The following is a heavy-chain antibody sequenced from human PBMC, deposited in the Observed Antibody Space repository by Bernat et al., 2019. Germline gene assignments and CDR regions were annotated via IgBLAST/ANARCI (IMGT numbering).Heavy chain of an antibody. CDR2: INPSGCST. CDR1: GYTFTSYY. D-gene: IGHD6-19*01. J-gene: IGHJ5*02. V-gene: IGHV1-46*01. CDR3: AIAVQWLSGGWFDP. Sequence: QVQLVQPGAEVKKPGASVKVSCKASGYTFTSYYMHWVRQAPGQGLEWMGIINPSGCSTSYAQKFQGRVTMTRDTSTSTVYMELSSLRSVDTAGYYCAIAVQWLSGGWFDPWGQGTLVTVSS.